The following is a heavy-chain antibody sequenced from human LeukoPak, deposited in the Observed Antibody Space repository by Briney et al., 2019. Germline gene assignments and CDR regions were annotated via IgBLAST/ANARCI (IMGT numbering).Heavy chain of an antibody. J-gene: IGHJ6*03. V-gene: IGHV3-43D*03. Sequence: GGSLRLSCAASGFTFDDYAMHWVRQAPGKGLVWVSLISWDGGSTYYADSVKGRFTISRDNSKNSMYLQMNSLRAEDTALYYCAKGSYYYHYMDVWGKGTTVTVSS. CDR1: GFTFDDYA. CDR2: ISWDGGST. CDR3: AKGSYYYHYMDV.